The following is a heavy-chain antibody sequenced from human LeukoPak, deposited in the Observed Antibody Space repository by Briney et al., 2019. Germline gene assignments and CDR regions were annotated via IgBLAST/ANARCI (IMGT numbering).Heavy chain of an antibody. Sequence: GGSLRLSCAASGFTFSSYAMSWVRQAPGKGLEWVSAISGSGTNTYYADSVKGRFTISRDNSKNTLYLQINSLRAEDTAVYYCAKDPFRARISAPDYWGQGTLVTASS. D-gene: IGHD6-6*01. J-gene: IGHJ4*02. CDR1: GFTFSSYA. V-gene: IGHV3-23*01. CDR2: ISGSGTNT. CDR3: AKDPFRARISAPDY.